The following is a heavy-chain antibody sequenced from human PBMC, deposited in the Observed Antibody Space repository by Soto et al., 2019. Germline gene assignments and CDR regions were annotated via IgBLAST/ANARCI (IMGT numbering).Heavy chain of an antibody. CDR2: ISWNSGSI. J-gene: IGHJ4*02. V-gene: IGHV3-9*01. D-gene: IGHD4-17*01. CDR3: VRRAPPH. Sequence: EVQLVESGGGLVQPGRSLRLSCAASGFTFDDYAMHWVRQAPGRAREWVPGISWNSGSIGYAVSVKGRFTISRDNAKNSLYLQMNSLRAEDTALYYCVRRAPPHWGQGTLVTVSS. CDR1: GFTFDDYA.